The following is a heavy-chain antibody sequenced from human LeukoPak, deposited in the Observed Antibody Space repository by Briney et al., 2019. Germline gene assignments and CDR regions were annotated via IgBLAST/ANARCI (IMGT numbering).Heavy chain of an antibody. CDR2: ISYDGGAE. J-gene: IGHJ5*02. D-gene: IGHD3-3*01. Sequence: PGGSLRLSCLGSGFTFSNYGMHWVRQAPGKGLEWVAVISYDGGAEYFADSVKGRFTISRDNPKNTLYLQMNSLRAEDTAVYYCAKDGYDFWSGYYLNWFDPWGQGTLVTVSS. V-gene: IGHV3-30*18. CDR3: AKDGYDFWSGYYLNWFDP. CDR1: GFTFSNYG.